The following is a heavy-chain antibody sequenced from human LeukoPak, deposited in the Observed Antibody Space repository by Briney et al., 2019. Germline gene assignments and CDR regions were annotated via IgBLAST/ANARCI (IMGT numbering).Heavy chain of an antibody. CDR3: ARDRYSSSSGVDY. V-gene: IGHV3-9*01. D-gene: IGHD6-13*01. CDR2: ISWNSGSI. J-gene: IGHJ4*02. Sequence: GGSLRLSCAASGFTFDDYAMHWVRQAPGKGLEWVSGISWNSGSIGYADSVKGRFTISRDNAKNSLYLQMNSLRAEDTAVYYCARDRYSSSSGVDYWGQGTLVTVSS. CDR1: GFTFDDYA.